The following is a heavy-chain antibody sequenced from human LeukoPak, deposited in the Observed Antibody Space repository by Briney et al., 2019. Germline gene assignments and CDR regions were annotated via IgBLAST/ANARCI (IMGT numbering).Heavy chain of an antibody. J-gene: IGHJ3*02. V-gene: IGHV1-2*02. CDR2: INPNSGVT. Sequence: ASVKVSCKASGYTFPGYYMHWVRQAPGQGLEWMGWINPNSGVTNYAQKFQGRVTMTRDTSITTAYMELSRLRSDDTAVYYCARMIPQYFGSGSYDAFDIWGQGTMVTVSS. D-gene: IGHD3-10*01. CDR1: GYTFPGYY. CDR3: ARMIPQYFGSGSYDAFDI.